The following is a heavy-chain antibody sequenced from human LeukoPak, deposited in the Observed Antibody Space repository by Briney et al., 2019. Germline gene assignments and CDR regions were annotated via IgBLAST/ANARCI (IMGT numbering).Heavy chain of an antibody. D-gene: IGHD1-26*01. V-gene: IGHV3-74*01. CDR2: INSDGSST. CDR1: GFTFSSYW. CDR3: VRPYTTNLYNWFDP. J-gene: IGHJ5*02. Sequence: GGSLRLSCAASGFTFSSYWMHWVRHGPGKGLVWVSRINSDGSSTTYADSVKGRFTISRDNAKNTLYLQMNSLRVEDTAVHYCVRPYTTNLYNWFDPWGQGTLVTVSS.